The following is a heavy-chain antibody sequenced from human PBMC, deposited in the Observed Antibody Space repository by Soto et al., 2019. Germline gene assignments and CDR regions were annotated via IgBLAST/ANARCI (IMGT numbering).Heavy chain of an antibody. V-gene: IGHV4-34*01. CDR2: INHSGST. D-gene: IGHD6-13*01. Sequence: QVQLQLWGAELLKPSETLSLTCAVYGGSFSGYYWSWIRQPPGKGLEWIGEINHSGSTNYNPSLKSRVTISVDTSKNQFSLKLSSVTAADTAVYYCARESLAAAGPSDYWGQGTLVTVSS. CDR3: ARESLAAAGPSDY. CDR1: GGSFSGYY. J-gene: IGHJ4*02.